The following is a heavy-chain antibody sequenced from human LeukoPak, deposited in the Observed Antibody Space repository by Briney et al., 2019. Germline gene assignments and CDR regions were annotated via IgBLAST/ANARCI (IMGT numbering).Heavy chain of an antibody. CDR1: GGSISSSSHY. D-gene: IGHD3-10*01. CDR3: ASSLWFGEWQTYDY. V-gene: IGHV4-39*01. CDR2: IYYSGST. Sequence: PSETLSLTCTVSGGSISSSSHYWGWIRQPPGKGLEWIGSIYYSGSTYYNPSLKSRVTISVDTSKNQFSLKLSSVTAADTAVYYCASSLWFGEWQTYDYWGQGTLVTVSS. J-gene: IGHJ4*02.